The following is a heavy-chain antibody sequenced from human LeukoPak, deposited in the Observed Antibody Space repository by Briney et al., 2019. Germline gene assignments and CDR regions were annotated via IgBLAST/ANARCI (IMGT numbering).Heavy chain of an antibody. CDR2: IKTDGSQI. CDR3: ARRGYHTALDY. D-gene: IGHD5-18*01. Sequence: PGGSLRLSCAASGFTFSTYWMTWVRQAPGKGLEWVANIKTDGSQIYYADSVKGRFTISRDNAKNSLYLQMNSLRAEDTAVYYCARRGYHTALDYWGQGTLVTVSS. CDR1: GFTFSTYW. J-gene: IGHJ4*02. V-gene: IGHV3-7*01.